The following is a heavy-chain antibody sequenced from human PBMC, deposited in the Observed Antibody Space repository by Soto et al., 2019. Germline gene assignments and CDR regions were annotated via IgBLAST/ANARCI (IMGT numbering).Heavy chain of an antibody. CDR1: GYTFTSYY. J-gene: IGHJ1*01. CDR2: INPSGGST. V-gene: IGHV1-46*03. Sequence: GASVKVSCKASGYTFTSYYMHWVRQAPGQGLEWMGIINPSGGSTSYAQKFQGRVTMTRDTSTSTVYMELSSLRSEDTAVYYCARGLNYYDSSGYEYFQHWGQGTLVTVSS. D-gene: IGHD3-22*01. CDR3: ARGLNYYDSSGYEYFQH.